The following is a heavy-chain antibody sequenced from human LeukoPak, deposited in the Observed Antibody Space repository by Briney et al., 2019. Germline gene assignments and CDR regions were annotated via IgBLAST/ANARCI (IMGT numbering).Heavy chain of an antibody. CDR2: INYSGST. CDR3: ARGDGHPGRRGYSGSADGLAFDI. J-gene: IGHJ3*02. CDR1: GGSISSSSYY. D-gene: IGHD5-12*01. Sequence: PSETLSLTCTVSGGSISSSSYYWGWIRQPPGKGLEWIGSINYSGSTYYNPSLKSRVTISVDRSKNQFSLQLNSVTPEDTAVYYCARGDGHPGRRGYSGSADGLAFDIWGQGTMVTVSS. V-gene: IGHV4-39*07.